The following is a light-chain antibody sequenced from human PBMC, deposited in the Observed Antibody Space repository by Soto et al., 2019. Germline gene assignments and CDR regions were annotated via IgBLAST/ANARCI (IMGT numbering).Light chain of an antibody. CDR1: QSISDT. CDR2: DAS. V-gene: IGKV3-11*01. Sequence: EVVLTQSPATLSLAPVERATLSCRASQSISDTIAWYQQKPGQAPRLLIYDASNRATGIPARFSGSGSGTDFTLTISSLEPEDFAVYYCQQRSNWLTFGGGTKVDIK. J-gene: IGKJ4*01. CDR3: QQRSNWLT.